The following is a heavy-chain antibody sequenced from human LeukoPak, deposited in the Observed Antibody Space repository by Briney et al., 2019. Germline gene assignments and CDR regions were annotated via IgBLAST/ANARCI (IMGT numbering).Heavy chain of an antibody. CDR1: GFTVSSNY. Sequence: GGSLRLSCAASGFTVSSNYMSWVRQAPGKGLEWVSVIYSGGSTYYADSVKGRFTISRDNSKNSLYLQMNSLRAEDTAVYYCARTYYYGSGEEGNWFDPWGQGTLVTDSS. CDR2: IYSGGST. CDR3: ARTYYYGSGEEGNWFDP. V-gene: IGHV3-53*01. D-gene: IGHD3-10*01. J-gene: IGHJ5*02.